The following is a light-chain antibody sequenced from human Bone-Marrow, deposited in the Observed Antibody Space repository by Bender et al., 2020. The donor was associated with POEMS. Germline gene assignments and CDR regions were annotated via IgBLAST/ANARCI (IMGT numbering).Light chain of an antibody. CDR1: SSDVGVYNY. Sequence: QSALTQPPSASGSPGQSITISCTGTSSDVGVYNYVSWYQQHPGKAPKLMIYDVSNRPSGVPDRFSGSKSGNTASLTISGLQAEDEAAYYCSSYSTSSSTLVFGGGTKLTVL. CDR2: DVS. J-gene: IGLJ3*02. CDR3: SSYSTSSSTLV. V-gene: IGLV2-14*03.